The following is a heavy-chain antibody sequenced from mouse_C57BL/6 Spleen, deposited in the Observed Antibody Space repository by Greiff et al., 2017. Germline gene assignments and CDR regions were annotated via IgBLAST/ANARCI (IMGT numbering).Heavy chain of an antibody. CDR2: IDPEDGDT. V-gene: IGHV14-1*01. Sequence: VQLQQSGAELVRPGASVKLSCTASGFNINDYYMHWVKQRPEQGLEWIGRIDPEDGDTDYAPKFQGKATMTADTSSNTAYLQLSSLTSEDTAVYYCTTTMITTSPFDYWGQGTTLTVSS. J-gene: IGHJ2*01. CDR1: GFNINDYY. CDR3: TTTMITTSPFDY. D-gene: IGHD2-4*01.